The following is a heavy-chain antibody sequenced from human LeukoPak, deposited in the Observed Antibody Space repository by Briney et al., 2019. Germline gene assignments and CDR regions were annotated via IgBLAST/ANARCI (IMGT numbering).Heavy chain of an antibody. J-gene: IGHJ4*02. V-gene: IGHV5-51*01. D-gene: IGHD1-1*01. CDR2: IYPGDSDT. CDR1: GYSFINYW. CDR3: ARAIGTTLYYFDY. Sequence: GESLEISCKGSGYSFINYWIGWVRQMPGKGLEWMGIIYPGDSDTRYSPSFQGQVTISADKSISTAYLQWSSLKASDTAMYYCARAIGTTLYYFDYWGQGTLVTVSS.